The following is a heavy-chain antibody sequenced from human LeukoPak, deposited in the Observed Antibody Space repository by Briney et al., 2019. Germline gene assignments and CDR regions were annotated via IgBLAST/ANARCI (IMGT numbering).Heavy chain of an antibody. CDR2: ISYDGSNK. CDR1: GFTFSSYA. Sequence: GGSLRLSCAASGFTFSSYAMHWVRQAPGKGLEWVAVISYDGSNKYYADSVKGRFTISRDNSKNTLYLPMNSLRAEDTAVYYCARADYYFDYWGQGTLVTVSS. J-gene: IGHJ4*02. V-gene: IGHV3-30-3*01. CDR3: ARADYYFDY.